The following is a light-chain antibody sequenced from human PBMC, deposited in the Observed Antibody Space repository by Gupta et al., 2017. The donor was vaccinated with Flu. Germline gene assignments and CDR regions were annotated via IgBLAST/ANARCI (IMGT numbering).Light chain of an antibody. Sequence: NATITCTGNSNNVGNKGAAWLQQHQGHPPKLLSYRNNNRPSGISERFSASRSGNTASLTITGLQPEDEADYYCSAWDSSLSARVFGGGTKLTVL. J-gene: IGLJ3*02. CDR2: RNN. V-gene: IGLV10-54*04. CDR1: SNNVGNKG. CDR3: SAWDSSLSARV.